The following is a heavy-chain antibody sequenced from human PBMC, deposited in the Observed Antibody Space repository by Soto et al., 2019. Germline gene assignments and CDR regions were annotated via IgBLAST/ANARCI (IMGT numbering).Heavy chain of an antibody. CDR1: GGSISSGGYY. CDR2: IYYSGST. Sequence: PSETLSLTCTVSGGSISSGGYYWSWIRQHPGKGLEWIGYIYYSGSTYYNPSPKSRVTISVDTSKNQFSLKLSSVTAADTAVYYCAREDYGDDIDYWGQGTLVTVSS. D-gene: IGHD4-17*01. J-gene: IGHJ4*02. V-gene: IGHV4-31*03. CDR3: AREDYGDDIDY.